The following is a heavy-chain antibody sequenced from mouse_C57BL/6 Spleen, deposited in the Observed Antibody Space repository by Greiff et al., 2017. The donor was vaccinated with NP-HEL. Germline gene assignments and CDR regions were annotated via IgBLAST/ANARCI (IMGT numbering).Heavy chain of an antibody. Sequence: VQLQQSGAELVRPGTSVKVSCKASGYAFTNYLIEWVKQRPGQGLEWIGVINPGSGGTNYNEKFKGKATLTADKSSSTAYMQLSSLTSEDSAVYFWARIGNYGRYFDYWGQGTTLTVSS. CDR3: ARIGNYGRYFDY. CDR1: GYAFTNYL. CDR2: INPGSGGT. D-gene: IGHD2-1*01. J-gene: IGHJ2*01. V-gene: IGHV1-54*01.